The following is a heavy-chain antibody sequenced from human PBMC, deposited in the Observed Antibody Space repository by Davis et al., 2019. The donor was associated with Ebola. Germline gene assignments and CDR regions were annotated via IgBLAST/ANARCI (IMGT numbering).Heavy chain of an antibody. CDR1: GFTFSGSA. Sequence: GGSLRLSCAASGFTFSGSAMHWVRQASGKGLEWVGRIRSKANSYSTAYAASVKGRFTISRDDSKNTAYLQMNSLKTEDTAVYYCSGIAAAGTVDYWGQGTLVTVSS. V-gene: IGHV3-73*01. CDR2: IRSKANSYST. J-gene: IGHJ4*02. D-gene: IGHD6-13*01. CDR3: SGIAAAGTVDY.